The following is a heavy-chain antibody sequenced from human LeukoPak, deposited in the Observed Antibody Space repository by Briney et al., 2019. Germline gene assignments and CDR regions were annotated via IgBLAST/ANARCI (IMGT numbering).Heavy chain of an antibody. CDR2: MNPTTGNT. Sequence: GASVKVSCKASGYTFSSYDINWVRQATGQGLGWMGWMNPTTGNTGYAQKFQGRITMTRDTSINTAYMEISSLRSEDTAVYYCARLSETPAYYDTHVYYYLGYWGQGTLVTVSS. CDR3: ARLSETPAYYDTHVYYYLGY. CDR1: GYTFSSYD. J-gene: IGHJ4*02. V-gene: IGHV1-8*01. D-gene: IGHD3-22*01.